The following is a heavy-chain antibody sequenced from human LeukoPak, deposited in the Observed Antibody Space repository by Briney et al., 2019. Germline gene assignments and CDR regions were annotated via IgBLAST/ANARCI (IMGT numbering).Heavy chain of an antibody. CDR1: GFTFSSYA. Sequence: PGGSLRLSCAASGFTFSSYAMHWVRQAPGKGPEWVAVISYDGSNKYYADSVKGRFTISRDNSKNTLYLQMNSLRAEDTAVYYCARDHYSSSSFGGGSHDYWGQGTLVTVSS. D-gene: IGHD6-6*01. V-gene: IGHV3-30*04. CDR3: ARDHYSSSSFGGGSHDY. J-gene: IGHJ4*02. CDR2: ISYDGSNK.